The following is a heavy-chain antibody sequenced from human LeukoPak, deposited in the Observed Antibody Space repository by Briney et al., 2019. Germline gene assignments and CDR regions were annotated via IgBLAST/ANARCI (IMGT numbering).Heavy chain of an antibody. CDR2: IYPGDFET. CDR1: GYSFTSYW. V-gene: IGHV5-51*01. D-gene: IGHD2/OR15-2a*01. CDR3: ARRLSEVVDY. Sequence: GESLKIPGKGPGYSFTSYWIGWARQMPGKGLEWVGNIYPGDFETRYSPSCQGQVTISADKSISTSYLQWSSLKPSDTAKNYCARRLSEVVDYWGQGTLVTVSS. J-gene: IGHJ4*02.